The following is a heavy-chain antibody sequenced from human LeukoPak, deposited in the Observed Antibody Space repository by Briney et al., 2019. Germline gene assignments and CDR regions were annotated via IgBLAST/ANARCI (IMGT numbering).Heavy chain of an antibody. V-gene: IGHV3-48*03. J-gene: IGHJ6*04. CDR2: ISSSGSTI. CDR3: AELGITMIGGV. CDR1: GFSFSNYA. Sequence: PGGSLRLSCVASGFSFSNYAMSWVRQAPGKGLEWVSYISSSGSTIYYADSVKGRFTISRDNAKNSLYLQMNSLRAEDTAVYYCAELGITMIGGVWGKGTTVTISS. D-gene: IGHD3-10*02.